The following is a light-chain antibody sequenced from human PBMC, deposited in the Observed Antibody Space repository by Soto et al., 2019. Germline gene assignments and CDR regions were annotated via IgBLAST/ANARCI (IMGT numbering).Light chain of an antibody. CDR1: QSVSSN. V-gene: IGKV3-15*01. CDR2: GAS. CDR3: QQRADWPIT. J-gene: IGKJ3*01. Sequence: EIVMTQSPATLSVSPGERATLSCRASQSVSSNLAWYQQKPGQAPRLVIYGASTRATGIPARFSGSGSGTEFTLTISSLQSEDFAVYYCQQRADWPITFGPGTKVDI.